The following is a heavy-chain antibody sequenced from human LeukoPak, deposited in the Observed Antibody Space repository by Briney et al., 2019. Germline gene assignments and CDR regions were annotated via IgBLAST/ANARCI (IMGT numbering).Heavy chain of an antibody. CDR3: ASEYSGYPSHQRN. J-gene: IGHJ4*02. V-gene: IGHV1-2*02. CDR1: GCTFTGYY. D-gene: IGHD5-12*01. CDR2: INPNSGGT. Sequence: ASVKVSCKASGCTFTGYYMHWVRQAPGQGLEWMGWINPNSGGTKYAQKFQGRVTMTRDMSTSTVYMELSSLRSEDTAVYYCASEYSGYPSHQRNWGQGTLVTVSS.